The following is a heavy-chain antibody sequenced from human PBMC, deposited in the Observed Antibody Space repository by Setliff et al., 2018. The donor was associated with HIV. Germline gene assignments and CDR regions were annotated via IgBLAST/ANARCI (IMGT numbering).Heavy chain of an antibody. D-gene: IGHD5-18*01. V-gene: IGHV4-31*03. CDR3: ARDRNSPDYYYYYMDV. Sequence: SETLSLTCTVSGASIRSSDYYWTWVRQHPGKGLEWIGYIYYSGSTYYNPSLKSRVTISLDMSENQFSLKLSSVTAADTAVYYCARDRNSPDYYYYYMDVWGKGTTVTVSS. CDR1: GASIRSSDYY. CDR2: IYYSGST. J-gene: IGHJ6*03.